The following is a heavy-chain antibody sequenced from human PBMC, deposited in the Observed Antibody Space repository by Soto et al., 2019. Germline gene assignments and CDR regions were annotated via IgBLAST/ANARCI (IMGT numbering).Heavy chain of an antibody. CDR2: INYDGVT. V-gene: IGHV4-34*01. D-gene: IGHD3-16*01. CDR1: GGPFSGYY. Sequence: QVQLQQWGAGLWKPSETVSLNCTVYGGPFSGYYWSWIRQPPGKGLEWIADINYDGVTNYNPSLRSRVSISVDASKRQISLDMHSVTAADTAVYFCARLGAHTSETIGQYFDYWGQGTLVSVSS. J-gene: IGHJ4*02. CDR3: ARLGAHTSETIGQYFDY.